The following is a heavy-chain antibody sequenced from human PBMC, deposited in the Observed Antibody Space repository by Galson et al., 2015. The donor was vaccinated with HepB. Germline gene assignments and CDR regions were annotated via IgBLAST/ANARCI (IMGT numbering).Heavy chain of an antibody. CDR1: GGSISSYY. Sequence: LTCTVSGGSISSYYWSWIRQPPGKGLEWIGYIYYSGSTTYNPSLKSRVTISVDTSQNQFPLKLTSLTAADTAIYYCARDRSYLEDVDHYYYGLDVWGQGTTVTVSS. CDR2: IYYSGST. CDR3: ARDRSYLEDVDHYYYGLDV. J-gene: IGHJ6*02. V-gene: IGHV4-59*01. D-gene: IGHD2-15*01.